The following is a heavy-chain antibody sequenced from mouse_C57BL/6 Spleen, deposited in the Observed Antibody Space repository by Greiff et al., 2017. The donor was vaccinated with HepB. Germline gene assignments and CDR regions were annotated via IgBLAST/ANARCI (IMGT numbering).Heavy chain of an antibody. D-gene: IGHD1-1*01. CDR1: GYTFTSYW. V-gene: IGHV1-64*01. J-gene: IGHJ1*03. CDR3: ASHYGSYWYFDV. Sequence: QVQLQQPGAELVKPGASVKLSCKASGYTFTSYWMHWVKQRPGQGLEWIGMIHPNSGSTNYNEKFKSKATLTVDKSSSTAYMQLSSLTSEDSAVYYCASHYGSYWYFDVWGTGTTVTVSS. CDR2: IHPNSGST.